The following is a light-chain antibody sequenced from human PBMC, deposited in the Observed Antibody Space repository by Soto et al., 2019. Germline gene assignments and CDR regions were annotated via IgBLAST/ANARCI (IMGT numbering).Light chain of an antibody. Sequence: QSVVTQPPSVSDAPRQRVTISCSGSRSNVGNNAVNWYQQFPGKAPKLLVYYDDLLPSGVSDRFSGSKSGTSASLAISGLQSEDEADYYCAVWDDSLNGPVFGGGTKVTVL. CDR1: RSNVGNNA. V-gene: IGLV1-36*01. CDR2: YDD. J-gene: IGLJ2*01. CDR3: AVWDDSLNGPV.